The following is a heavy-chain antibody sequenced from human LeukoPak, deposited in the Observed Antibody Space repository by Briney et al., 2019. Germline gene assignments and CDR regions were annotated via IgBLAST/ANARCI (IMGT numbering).Heavy chain of an antibody. Sequence: GGSLRLSCAASGFTFSSYWMSWVRRAPGKGLEWVANIKQDGSEKYYVDSVKGRFTISRDNAKNSLYLQMNSLRAEDTAVYYCARDRAQLLLNYYYMDVWGKGTTVTVPS. J-gene: IGHJ6*03. CDR3: ARDRAQLLLNYYYMDV. CDR2: IKQDGSEK. D-gene: IGHD2-15*01. V-gene: IGHV3-7*01. CDR1: GFTFSSYW.